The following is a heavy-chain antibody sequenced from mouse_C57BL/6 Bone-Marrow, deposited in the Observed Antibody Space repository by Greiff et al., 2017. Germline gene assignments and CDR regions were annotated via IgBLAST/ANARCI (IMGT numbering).Heavy chain of an antibody. J-gene: IGHJ2*01. CDR3: ARPDY. CDR2: IDPSDSYT. V-gene: IGHV1-59*01. CDR1: GYTFTSYW. Sequence: QVHVKQPGAELVRPGTSVKLSCKASGYTFTSYWMHWVKQRPGRGLEWIGVIDPSDSYTNYNQNVKGKATLTVDTSSSTAYMQLSSLTSEDSAVYYSARPDYWGQGTTLTVSS.